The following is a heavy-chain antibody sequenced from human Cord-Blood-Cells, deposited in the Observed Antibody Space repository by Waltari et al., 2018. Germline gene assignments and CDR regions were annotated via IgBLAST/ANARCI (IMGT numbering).Heavy chain of an antibody. J-gene: IGHJ5*02. D-gene: IGHD4-4*01. CDR1: GFPFSSYP. Sequence: EVQLLESGGGLVQPGGSLRLSCAASGFPFSSYPLSRGRRAPGKGLEWVSAISGSGGSTYYADSVKGRFTISRDNSKNTLYLQMNSLRAEDTAVYYCAKGLYSNYNWFDPWGQGTLVTVSS. V-gene: IGHV3-23*01. CDR3: AKGLYSNYNWFDP. CDR2: ISGSGGST.